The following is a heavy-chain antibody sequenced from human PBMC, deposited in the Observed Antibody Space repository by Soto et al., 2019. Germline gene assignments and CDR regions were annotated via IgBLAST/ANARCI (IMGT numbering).Heavy chain of an antibody. Sequence: TLSLTCTVSGGSISSGGYYWSWIRQHPGKGLEWIGYIYYSGSTYYNPSLKSRVTISVDTSKNQFSLKLSSVTAADTAVYYCARDGYSGYHAFDIWGQGTMVTVSS. CDR1: GGSISSGGYY. J-gene: IGHJ3*02. D-gene: IGHD5-12*01. CDR3: ARDGYSGYHAFDI. CDR2: IYYSGST. V-gene: IGHV4-31*03.